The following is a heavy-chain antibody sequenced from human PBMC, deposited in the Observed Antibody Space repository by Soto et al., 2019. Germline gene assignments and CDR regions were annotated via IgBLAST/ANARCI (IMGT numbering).Heavy chain of an antibody. CDR1: GDSLRDYY. CDR3: ARATRSLMQV. J-gene: IGHJ3*01. V-gene: IGHV4-59*12. CDR2: IYHSGST. Sequence: QVQLQESGPGLVKPWETLSLTCSVSGDSLRDYYWSWIRQPPGKGLEWICFIYHSGSTYNNPSLKKRETISVETSKNQFSLKLRSLTAADTAVSYLARATRSLMQVW.